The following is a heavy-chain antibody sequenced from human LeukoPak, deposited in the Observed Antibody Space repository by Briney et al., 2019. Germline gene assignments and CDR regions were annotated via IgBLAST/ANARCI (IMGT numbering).Heavy chain of an antibody. Sequence: PGGSLRLSCAASGFTFSSYWMSWVRQAPGKGLEWVANIKQDGSEKYYVDSVKGRFTISRDNAKNSLCLQMNSLRAEDTAVYYCASFSYCSSTSCYGFYYYYGMDVWGQGTTVTVSS. CDR3: ASFSYCSSTSCYGFYYYYGMDV. D-gene: IGHD2-2*01. V-gene: IGHV3-7*01. J-gene: IGHJ6*02. CDR2: IKQDGSEK. CDR1: GFTFSSYW.